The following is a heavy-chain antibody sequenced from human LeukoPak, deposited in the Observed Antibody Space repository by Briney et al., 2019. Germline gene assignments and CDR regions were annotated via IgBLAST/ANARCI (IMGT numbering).Heavy chain of an antibody. Sequence: ASVKVSCKASGYTFTSYDINWVRQATGQGLEWMGWMNPNSGNTGYAQKFQGRVTITRNTSISTAYMELSSLRSEDTAVYYCARAKWYDFWSGYHTGYFDYWGQGTLVTVSS. CDR1: GYTFTSYD. V-gene: IGHV1-8*03. D-gene: IGHD3-3*01. CDR2: MNPNSGNT. CDR3: ARAKWYDFWSGYHTGYFDY. J-gene: IGHJ4*02.